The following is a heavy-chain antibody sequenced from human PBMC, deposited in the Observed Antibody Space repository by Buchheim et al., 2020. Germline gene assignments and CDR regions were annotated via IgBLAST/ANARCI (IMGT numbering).Heavy chain of an antibody. CDR2: VYYTGSP. CDR1: GDSINNYY. V-gene: IGHV4-59*01. D-gene: IGHD2-21*01. J-gene: IGHJ4*02. CDR3: GRLLAAGTFVVEH. Sequence: QVQLRESGPGLVKPSETLSLTCTVSGDSINNYYWSWIRQSPGKGLEWIGYVYYTGSPIYNPSLKSRVNILVDRSRNQLSLRLASVTAADTAVYYCGRLLAAGTFVVEHRGQGTL.